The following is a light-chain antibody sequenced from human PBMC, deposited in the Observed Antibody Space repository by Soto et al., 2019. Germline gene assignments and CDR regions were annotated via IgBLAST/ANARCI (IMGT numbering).Light chain of an antibody. CDR1: SGSVSTASY. Sequence: QAVVTQEPSFSVSPGGTVTLTCGLSSGSVSTASYPSWYQQAPGQAPRTLIYNTYSRSSGVPDRFSGSILGNKAALTISGAQADDESDYYCVLFMSSGISVFGGGTKLTVL. J-gene: IGLJ3*02. CDR3: VLFMSSGISV. CDR2: NTY. V-gene: IGLV8-61*01.